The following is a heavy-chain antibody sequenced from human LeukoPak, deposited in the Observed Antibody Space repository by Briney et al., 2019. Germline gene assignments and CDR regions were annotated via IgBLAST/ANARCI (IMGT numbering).Heavy chain of an antibody. J-gene: IGHJ4*02. D-gene: IGHD1-26*01. Sequence: ASVKVSYTASGYTFTSYDINWVRQATGQGLEWMGWMNPNSGNTGYAQNFQGRVTMTRSASINTAYMELSSLTSDDTAVYYCARSSVGARRRIDYWGQGTLVTVSS. CDR3: ARSSVGARRRIDY. V-gene: IGHV1-8*01. CDR1: GYTFTSYD. CDR2: MNPNSGNT.